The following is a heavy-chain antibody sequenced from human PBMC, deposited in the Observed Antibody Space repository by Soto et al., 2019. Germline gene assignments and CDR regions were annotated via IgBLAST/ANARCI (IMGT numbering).Heavy chain of an antibody. CDR1: GFTFNDYS. J-gene: IGHJ6*02. Sequence: GGSLRLSCEASGFTFNDYSMDWVRQAPEKGLEWVSSISSSGTYIYYADSVKGRFAISRDNANNVMYLQMDTLRAEDTAVYYCVRAGHVFDVHSYGMDLWGQGTTVTVSS. CDR2: ISSSGTYI. CDR3: VRAGHVFDVHSYGMDL. V-gene: IGHV3-21*01. D-gene: IGHD3-10*01.